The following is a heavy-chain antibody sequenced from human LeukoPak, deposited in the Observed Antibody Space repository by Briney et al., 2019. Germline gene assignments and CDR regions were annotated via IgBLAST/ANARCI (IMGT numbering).Heavy chain of an antibody. V-gene: IGHV3-23*01. CDR2: ISASGGST. CDR3: ARDLGGCYSTDH. Sequence: PGGSLRLSCAASGFTFSSYAMSWVRQAPGEGLEWVSAISASGGSTYYADSVKGRFTISRDNSKNTLYLQMNSLRAEDTAVYYCARDLGGCYSTDHWGRGSLVTVSS. J-gene: IGHJ4*02. CDR1: GFTFSSYA. D-gene: IGHD2-21*01.